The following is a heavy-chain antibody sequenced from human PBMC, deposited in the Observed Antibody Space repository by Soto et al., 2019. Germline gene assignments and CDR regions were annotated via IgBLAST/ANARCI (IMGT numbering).Heavy chain of an antibody. CDR3: ARDGGNGDYATY. CDR2: IIPIFGTA. Sequence: GASVKVSCKASGGTFSSYAISWVRQAPGQGLEWMGGIIPIFGTANYAQKFQGRVTITADESTSTAYMELSSLRSEDTAVYYCARDGGNGDYATYWGQGTLVTVSS. CDR1: GGTFSSYA. J-gene: IGHJ4*02. D-gene: IGHD4-17*01. V-gene: IGHV1-69*13.